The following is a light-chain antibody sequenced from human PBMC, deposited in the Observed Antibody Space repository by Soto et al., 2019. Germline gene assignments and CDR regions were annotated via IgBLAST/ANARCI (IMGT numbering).Light chain of an antibody. J-gene: IGLJ2*01. CDR2: DVG. CDR3: SSYTSSSSLAVI. CDR1: SSDVGGYNY. Sequence: QSALTQPASVSGSPGQSITISCTGTSSDVGGYNYVSWYQQHPGKAPKLMIYDVGNRPSGVSNRFSGSKSGNTASLTISGLQADDEADYCCSSYTSSSSLAVIFGGGTKLTVL. V-gene: IGLV2-14*01.